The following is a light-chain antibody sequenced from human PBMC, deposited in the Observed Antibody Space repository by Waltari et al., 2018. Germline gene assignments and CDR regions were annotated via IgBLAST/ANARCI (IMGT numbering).Light chain of an antibody. CDR1: RHDVGSYLY. CDR3: CSYTTTTTLV. J-gene: IGLJ1*01. Sequence: QSAPTQPASVSASPGQSITLSCTGPRHDVGSYLYVPWYRQSPGKAPELLIYEVPHRPSGVSDRFSGSRSGSTASLTISGLQTEDEANYFCCSYTTTTTLVFGTGTKVIVL. CDR2: EVP. V-gene: IGLV2-14*01.